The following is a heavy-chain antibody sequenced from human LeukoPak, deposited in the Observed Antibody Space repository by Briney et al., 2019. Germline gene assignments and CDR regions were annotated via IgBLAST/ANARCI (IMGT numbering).Heavy chain of an antibody. Sequence: GSSVKVSCKASGGTFSSYAISWVRQAPGQGLESMGGIIPIFGTANYAQKFQGRVTITTDESTSTAYMELSSLRSEDTAVYYCAREGGTTGTTVGYYYMDVWGKGTTVTVSS. V-gene: IGHV1-69*05. J-gene: IGHJ6*03. D-gene: IGHD1-1*01. CDR1: GGTFSSYA. CDR3: AREGGTTGTTVGYYYMDV. CDR2: IIPIFGTA.